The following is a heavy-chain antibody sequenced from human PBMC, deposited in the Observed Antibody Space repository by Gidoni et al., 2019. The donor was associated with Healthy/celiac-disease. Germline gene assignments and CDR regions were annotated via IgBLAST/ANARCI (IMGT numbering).Heavy chain of an antibody. CDR1: GFPFSGSA. CDR2: IRSKANSYAT. CDR3: TGRYSGYDPYYYYYMDV. V-gene: IGHV3-73*02. D-gene: IGHD5-12*01. Sequence: VQLVESGGGLVQPGGSLKLSCAAPGFPFSGSAIHWVRQASGKGLEWVGRIRSKANSYATAYAASVKGRFTISRDDSKNTAYLQMNSLKTEDTAVYYCTGRYSGYDPYYYYYMDVWGKGTTVTVSS. J-gene: IGHJ6*03.